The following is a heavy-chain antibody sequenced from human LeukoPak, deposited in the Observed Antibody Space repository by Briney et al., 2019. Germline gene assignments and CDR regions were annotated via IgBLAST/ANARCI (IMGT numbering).Heavy chain of an antibody. CDR3: AKDLDFNYCGSGVGDGYFDY. V-gene: IGHV3-30*18. CDR2: ISYDGNNK. CDR1: GFTFIRYG. Sequence: GGSLRLSCSASGFTFIRYGMNWVRQAPGKGLEWVAVISYDGNNKYYADSVKGRFTISRDISKNTLYLQMNSLRAEDTAVYYCAKDLDFNYCGSGVGDGYFDYWGQGTLVTVSS. J-gene: IGHJ4*02. D-gene: IGHD3-10*01.